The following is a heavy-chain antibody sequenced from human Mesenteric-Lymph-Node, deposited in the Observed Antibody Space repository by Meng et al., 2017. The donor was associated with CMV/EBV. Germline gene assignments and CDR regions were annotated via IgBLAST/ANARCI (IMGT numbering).Heavy chain of an antibody. Sequence: SGYTFTSYYMHWVRQAPGQGLEWMGWMNPDSGNTGYSEKFQGRVTMTWDTSINTAYMELGSLRSEDTAVYYCARNGWAAAGRADYFNNWGQGTLVTVSS. J-gene: IGHJ4*02. CDR3: ARNGWAAAGRADYFNN. CDR2: MNPDSGNT. CDR1: GYTFTSYY. D-gene: IGHD6-13*01. V-gene: IGHV1-8*02.